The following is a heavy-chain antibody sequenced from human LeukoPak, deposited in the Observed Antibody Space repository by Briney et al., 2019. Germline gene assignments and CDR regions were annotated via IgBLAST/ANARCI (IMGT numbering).Heavy chain of an antibody. CDR1: GGSISSYY. D-gene: IGHD3-22*01. J-gene: IGHJ4*02. CDR2: IYYSGST. V-gene: IGHV4-59*01. CDR3: ARYYYDSSGYYYFDY. Sequence: NSSETLSLTCTVSGGSISSYYWSWIRQPPGKGLEWIGYIYYSGSTNYNPSLKSRVTISVDTSKNQFSLKLSSVTAADTAVYYCARYYYDSSGYYYFDYWGQGTLVTVSS.